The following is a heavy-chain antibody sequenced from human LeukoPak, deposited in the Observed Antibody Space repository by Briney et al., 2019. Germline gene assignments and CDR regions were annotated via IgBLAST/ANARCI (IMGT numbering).Heavy chain of an antibody. D-gene: IGHD3-3*01. CDR2: IYYSGST. CDR1: GGSISSGGYY. V-gene: IGHV4-31*03. CDR3: AREGRYDFWSGPPPGWFDP. Sequence: PSETLSLTCTVSGGSISSGGYYWSWIRQHPGKGLEWIGYIYYSGSTYYNPSLKSRVTISVDTSKNQFSLKLSSVTAADTAVYYCAREGRYDFWSGPPPGWFDPWGQGTLVTVSS. J-gene: IGHJ5*02.